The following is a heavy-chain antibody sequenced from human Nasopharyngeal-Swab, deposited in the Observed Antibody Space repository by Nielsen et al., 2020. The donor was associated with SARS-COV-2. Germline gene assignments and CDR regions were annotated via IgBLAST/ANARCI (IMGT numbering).Heavy chain of an antibody. CDR1: GFPFSNYW. CDR3: AGGTGWLTDS. D-gene: IGHD3-9*01. V-gene: IGHV3-7*03. Sequence: LTRAASGFPFSNYWMNWVRQTPGKGLEGVAIIKQDGSETYYVDSVRGRFTISRDNAKNSLSLVMTSLRADDTAVYYCAGGTGWLTDSWGQGTLVTVSS. CDR2: IKQDGSET. J-gene: IGHJ4*02.